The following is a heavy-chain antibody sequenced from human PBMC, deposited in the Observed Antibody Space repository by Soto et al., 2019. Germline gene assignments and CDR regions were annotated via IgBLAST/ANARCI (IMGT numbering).Heavy chain of an antibody. CDR3: ARAPYYYDSSGYYNGEAFDI. J-gene: IGHJ3*02. CDR1: GYTFTSYG. CDR2: ISAYNGNT. D-gene: IGHD3-22*01. Sequence: QVQLVQSGAEVKKPGASVKVSCKASGYTFTSYGISWVRQAPGQGLEWMGWISAYNGNTNYAQKLQGRVTMTTDTSTRTAYMELRSLRSDDTAVYYCARAPYYYDSSGYYNGEAFDIWGQGTMVTVSS. V-gene: IGHV1-18*04.